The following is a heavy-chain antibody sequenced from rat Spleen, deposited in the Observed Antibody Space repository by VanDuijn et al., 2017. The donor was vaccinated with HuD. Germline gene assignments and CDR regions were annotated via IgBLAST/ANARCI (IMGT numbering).Heavy chain of an antibody. CDR3: TRGYVMDA. Sequence: EVQLVESGGGLVQPGRSMKLSCAASGFTFTNYDMAWVRQAPTKGLEWVASISPSGVGTYYPDSVKGRFTLSRDNAKNTQSLQMDSLRSEDTAIYYCTRGYVMDAWGQGASVTVSS. CDR1: GFTFTNYD. J-gene: IGHJ4*01. V-gene: IGHV5S13*01. CDR2: ISPSGVGT.